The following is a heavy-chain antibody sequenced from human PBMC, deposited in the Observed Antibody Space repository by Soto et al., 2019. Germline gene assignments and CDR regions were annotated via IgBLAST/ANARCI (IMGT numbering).Heavy chain of an antibody. Sequence: EVQLLESGGGLVQPGGSLRLSCAASGFTFSSYAMSWVRQAPGKGLEWVSAISGSGGSTYYADSVKGRFTISRDNSKNSLCLQMTSLRAEDTAVYCRAKGCWVGATCGYWGQGTLVTVSS. CDR2: ISGSGGST. CDR3: AKGCWVGATCGY. D-gene: IGHD1-26*01. CDR1: GFTFSSYA. V-gene: IGHV3-23*01. J-gene: IGHJ4*02.